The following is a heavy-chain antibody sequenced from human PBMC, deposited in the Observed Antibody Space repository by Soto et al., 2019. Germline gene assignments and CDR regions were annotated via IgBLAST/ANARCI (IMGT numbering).Heavy chain of an antibody. CDR3: AKDGASGSYPPYYYFGMDV. D-gene: IGHD1-26*01. Sequence: GGSLRVSCAASGFTFSSYAMSWVRQAPGKGLEWVSTISGSGGNAYYADSVKGRFSISRDNSKNTLRLQMNSLRADDTAVYYCAKDGASGSYPPYYYFGMDVWGQGTTVTVS. J-gene: IGHJ6*02. CDR2: ISGSGGNA. CDR1: GFTFSSYA. V-gene: IGHV3-23*01.